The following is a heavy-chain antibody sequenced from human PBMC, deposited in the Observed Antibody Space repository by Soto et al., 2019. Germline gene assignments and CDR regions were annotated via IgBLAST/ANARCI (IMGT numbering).Heavy chain of an antibody. CDR3: ARDYYGDYRDAFDI. J-gene: IGHJ3*02. CDR2: IYYSGTT. V-gene: IGHV4-31*03. D-gene: IGHD4-17*01. CDR1: GGSISSGGYY. Sequence: QVQLQESGPGLVKPSQTLSLTCTVSGGSISSGGYYWSWIRQYPGKGLEWIGYIYYSGTTYYNPSLKSRIILSVDMSKNQFSLKLSSVTHADTAVYYCARDYYGDYRDAFDIWGQGTMVTVSS.